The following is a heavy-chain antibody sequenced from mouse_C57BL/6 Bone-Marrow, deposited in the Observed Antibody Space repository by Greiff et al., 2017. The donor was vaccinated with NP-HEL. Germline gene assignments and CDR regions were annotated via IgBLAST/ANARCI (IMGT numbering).Heavy chain of an antibody. Sequence: EVQLVESGGGLVKPGGSLKLSCAASGFTFSSYAMSWVRQTPEKRLEWVATISDGGSYTYYPDNVKGRFTISRDNAKNNLYLQMSHLKSEDTAMYYCARVYYDYWFAYWGQGTLVTVSA. CDR3: ARVYYDYWFAY. J-gene: IGHJ3*01. CDR2: ISDGGSYT. V-gene: IGHV5-4*01. D-gene: IGHD2-4*01. CDR1: GFTFSSYA.